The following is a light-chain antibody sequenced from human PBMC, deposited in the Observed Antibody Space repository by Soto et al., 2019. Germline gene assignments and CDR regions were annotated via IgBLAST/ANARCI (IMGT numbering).Light chain of an antibody. CDR2: DVT. Sequence: QSALTQPRSVSGPPGQAVAISCTGTTSDVGSYDYDSWYQQHPGKAPELIIFDVTKRPSGVPDRFSGSKSGNTASLTISGLQAEDEADYFCCSYAGDFYVFGSGTKVTVL. V-gene: IGLV2-11*01. J-gene: IGLJ1*01. CDR1: TSDVGSYDY. CDR3: CSYAGDFYV.